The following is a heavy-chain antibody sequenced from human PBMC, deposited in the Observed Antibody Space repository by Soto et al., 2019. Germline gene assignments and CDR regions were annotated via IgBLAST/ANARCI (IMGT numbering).Heavy chain of an antibody. CDR1: VFTFSSYA. Sequence: WGSLRLACASSVFTFSSYAMHWVRQAPGKGLDPVAVISYDGSNKYYADSVKGRFTISRDNSKNTLYLQMNSLRAEDTAVYYCARDGHYSSGWYESITHLFDYWGQGTLVTVSS. CDR3: ARDGHYSSGWYESITHLFDY. J-gene: IGHJ4*02. CDR2: ISYDGSNK. V-gene: IGHV3-30-3*01. D-gene: IGHD6-19*01.